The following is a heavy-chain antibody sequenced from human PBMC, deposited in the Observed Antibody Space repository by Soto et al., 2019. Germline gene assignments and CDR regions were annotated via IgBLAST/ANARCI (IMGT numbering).Heavy chain of an antibody. Sequence: QLQLQESGSGLVKPSQTLSLTCAVSGGSISSGGYSWSWIRQPPGKGLEWIGYIYHSGSTYYNPSLKSRVTISVDRSKNQFSLKLSSVTAADTAVYYCARAQAVAGTRAGVYFDYWGQGTLVTVSS. CDR2: IYHSGST. CDR3: ARAQAVAGTRAGVYFDY. CDR1: GGSISSGGYS. D-gene: IGHD6-19*01. J-gene: IGHJ4*02. V-gene: IGHV4-30-2*01.